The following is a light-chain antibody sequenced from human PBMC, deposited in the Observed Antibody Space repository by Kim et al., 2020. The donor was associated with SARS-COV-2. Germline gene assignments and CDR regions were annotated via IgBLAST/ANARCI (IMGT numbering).Light chain of an antibody. CDR1: GRDIGDYTY. J-gene: IGLJ2*01. Sequence: TASCPAAGRDIGDYTYVAWYQQHXCKAPNLMIYDVSNRPSGVSNRFSGSKSGNTASLTISGLQAEDEADYYCSSYTSSSTLVFGGGTQLTVL. CDR2: DVS. CDR3: SSYTSSSTLV. V-gene: IGLV2-14*03.